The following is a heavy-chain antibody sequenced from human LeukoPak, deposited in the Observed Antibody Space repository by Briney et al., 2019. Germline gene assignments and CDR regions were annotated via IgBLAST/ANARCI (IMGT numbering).Heavy chain of an antibody. CDR1: GGTFSSYA. Sequence: SVKVSCKASGGTFSSYAISWVRQAPGQGLEWMGGTIPIFGTANYAQKFQGRITITADESTSTAYMELSSLRSEDTAVYYCAKGIVVAGHFDYWGQGTLVTVSS. CDR3: AKGIVVAGHFDY. CDR2: TIPIFGTA. J-gene: IGHJ4*02. D-gene: IGHD6-19*01. V-gene: IGHV1-69*01.